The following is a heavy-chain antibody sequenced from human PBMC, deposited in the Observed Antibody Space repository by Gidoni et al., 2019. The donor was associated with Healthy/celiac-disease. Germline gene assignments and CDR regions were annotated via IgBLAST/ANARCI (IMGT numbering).Heavy chain of an antibody. J-gene: IGHJ6*02. V-gene: IGHV4-31*03. CDR2: IYYSGST. CDR3: ARDSPYCGGDCSFYNYYYGMDV. Sequence: QVQLQESGPGLVKPSQTLSLTCTVSGGSISSGGYYWSWIRQHPGKGLEWIGYIYYSGSTYYNPSLKSRVTISVDTSKNQFSLKLSSVTAADTAVYYCARDSPYCGGDCSFYNYYYGMDVWGQGTTVTVSS. CDR1: GGSISSGGYY. D-gene: IGHD2-21*02.